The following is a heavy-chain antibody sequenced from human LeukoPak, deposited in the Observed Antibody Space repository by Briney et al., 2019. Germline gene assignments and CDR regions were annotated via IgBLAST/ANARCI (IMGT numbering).Heavy chain of an antibody. D-gene: IGHD2-2*01. CDR3: PTDRLVCSSSCGEDY. V-gene: IGHV3-15*01. CDR2: IKSKADGGTT. J-gene: IGHJ4*02. Sequence: GGSLRLSCAVSEFTFSDAWMSWVRQAPGKGLEWVGRIKSKADGGTTDYAAPVKGRFTISRDDSKNTLYLQMNSLKTEDTAVYYCPTDRLVCSSSCGEDYWGQGPLVTVSS. CDR1: EFTFSDAW.